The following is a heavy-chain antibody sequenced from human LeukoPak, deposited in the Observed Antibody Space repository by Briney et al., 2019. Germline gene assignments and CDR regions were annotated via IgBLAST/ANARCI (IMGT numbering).Heavy chain of an antibody. Sequence: PSETLSLTCTVSGVSISSSNSYWGWLRQPPGKGLEWIGEIYHSGSTNYNPSLKSRVTISVDKSKNQFSLKLSSVTAADTAVYYCARFDRYYDILTGYYIGFDYWGQGTLVTVSS. V-gene: IGHV4-39*07. CDR2: IYHSGST. CDR1: GVSISSSNSY. CDR3: ARFDRYYDILTGYYIGFDY. D-gene: IGHD3-9*01. J-gene: IGHJ4*02.